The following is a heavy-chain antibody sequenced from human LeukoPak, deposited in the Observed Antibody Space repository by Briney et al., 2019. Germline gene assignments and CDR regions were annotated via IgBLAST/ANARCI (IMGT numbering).Heavy chain of an antibody. CDR1: GFTFSSYE. CDR2: ISSGSTI. D-gene: IGHD2-2*01. V-gene: IGHV3-48*03. J-gene: IGHJ4*02. Sequence: PGGSLRLSCAASGFTFSSYEMNWVRQAPGKGLEWVSYISSGSTIYYADSVKGRFTISRDNAKNSLYLQMNSLRAEDTAVYYCASQTGYCSSTSCSVDYWGQGTLVTVSS. CDR3: ASQTGYCSSTSCSVDY.